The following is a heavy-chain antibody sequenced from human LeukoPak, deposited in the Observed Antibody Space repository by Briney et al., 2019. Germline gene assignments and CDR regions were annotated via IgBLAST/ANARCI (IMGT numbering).Heavy chain of an antibody. D-gene: IGHD5-18*01. CDR2: IYYSGST. V-gene: IGHV4-59*01. CDR1: GGSISSYY. Sequence: SETPSLTCTVSGGSISSYYWSWIRQPPGKGLEWIGYIYYSGSTNYNPSLKSRVTISVDTSKNQFSLKLSSVTAADTAVYYCARGMVYSYGPYFDYWGQGTLVTVSS. CDR3: ARGMVYSYGPYFDY. J-gene: IGHJ4*02.